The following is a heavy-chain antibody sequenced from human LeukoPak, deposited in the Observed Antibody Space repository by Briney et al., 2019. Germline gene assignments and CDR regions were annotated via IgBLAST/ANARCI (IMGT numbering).Heavy chain of an antibody. CDR2: ISGSGGST. V-gene: IGHV3-23*01. J-gene: IGHJ3*02. D-gene: IGHD3-10*01. CDR3: AKDAYYYGSGGGAFDI. CDR1: GFTFTNYA. Sequence: GGSLRLSCAASGFTFTNYAMSWVRQAPGKGLEWVSGISGSGGSTYYAASMKGRFTISRDNSKNTLFLQMNSLRAEDTAVYYCAKDAYYYGSGGGAFDIWGQGTMVTVSS.